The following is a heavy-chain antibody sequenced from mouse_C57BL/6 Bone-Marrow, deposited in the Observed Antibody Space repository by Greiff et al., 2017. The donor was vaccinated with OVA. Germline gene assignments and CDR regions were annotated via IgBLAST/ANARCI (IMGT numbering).Heavy chain of an antibody. V-gene: IGHV1-81*01. Sequence: QVQLQQSGAELARPGASVKLSCKASGYTFTSYGISWVKQRTGQGLEWVGEIYPRSGNTYYNEKFKGKATLTADKSSSTAYMELRSLTSEDSAVYFCARTTTVVDAYWGQGTLVTVSA. CDR3: ARTTTVVDAY. CDR2: IYPRSGNT. J-gene: IGHJ3*01. D-gene: IGHD1-1*01. CDR1: GYTFTSYG.